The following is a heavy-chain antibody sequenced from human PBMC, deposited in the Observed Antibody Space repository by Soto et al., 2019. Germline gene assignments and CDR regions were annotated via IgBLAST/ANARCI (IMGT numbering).Heavy chain of an antibody. CDR3: ARDKTLYGMDV. V-gene: IGHV5-10-1*01. CDR2: IDPSDSYT. Sequence: GESLKISCEGSGYSFTSYWISWVRQMPGKGLEWMGRIDPSDSYTNYSPSFQGHVTISADKSFSTAYLQWSSLKASGTAIYYCARDKTLYGMDVWGQGTTVTVSS. CDR1: GYSFTSYW. J-gene: IGHJ6*02.